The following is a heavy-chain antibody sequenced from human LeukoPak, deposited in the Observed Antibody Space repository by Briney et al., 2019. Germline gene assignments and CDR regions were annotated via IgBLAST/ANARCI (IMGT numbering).Heavy chain of an antibody. D-gene: IGHD2-8*01. CDR1: GFTFSNAW. J-gene: IGHJ4*02. Sequence: GGSLRLSCAASGFTFSNAWMSWVGQAPGKGLEWVSSVSNSGDYIHYADSVKGRFTISRDNSKNSLYLQMNSLRAEDTAVYYCARALIGYYFDYWGQGTLVTVSS. CDR3: ARALIGYYFDY. V-gene: IGHV3-21*06. CDR2: VSNSGDYI.